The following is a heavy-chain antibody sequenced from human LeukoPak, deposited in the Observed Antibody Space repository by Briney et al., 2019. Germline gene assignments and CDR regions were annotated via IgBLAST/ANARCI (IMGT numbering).Heavy chain of an antibody. CDR2: IFYSGST. Sequence: SETLSLTCTVAGGSISSYYWSWIRQPPGKGLGWIGYIFYSGSTNYNPSLKSRVTISVDTSKNQFSLKLSSVTAADTAVYYCARDGSGSYSGYDAFDIWGQGTMVTVSS. CDR3: ARDGSGSYSGYDAFDI. J-gene: IGHJ3*02. CDR1: GGSISSYY. V-gene: IGHV4-59*01. D-gene: IGHD1-26*01.